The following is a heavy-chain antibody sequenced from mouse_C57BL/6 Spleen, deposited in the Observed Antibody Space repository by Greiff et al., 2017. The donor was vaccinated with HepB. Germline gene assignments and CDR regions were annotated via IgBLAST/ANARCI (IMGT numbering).Heavy chain of an antibody. V-gene: IGHV1-82*01. D-gene: IGHD2-1*01. Sequence: QVQLQQSGPELVKPGASVKISCKASGYAFSSSWMNWVKQRPGKGLEWIGRIYPGDGDTNYNGKFNGKATLTADKSSSTAYMQLSSLTSEDSAVYCCARTGGNYGAMDYWGQGTSVTVSS. J-gene: IGHJ4*01. CDR3: ARTGGNYGAMDY. CDR2: IYPGDGDT. CDR1: GYAFSSSW.